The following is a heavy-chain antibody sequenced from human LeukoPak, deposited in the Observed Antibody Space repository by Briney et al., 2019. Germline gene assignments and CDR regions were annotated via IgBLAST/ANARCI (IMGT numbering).Heavy chain of an antibody. Sequence: GGSLRLSCAASGFTFSSYSMNWVRQAPGKGLEWVSSISSSSSYIYYADSVKGRFTISRDNSKNTLYLQMNSLRADDTAVYYCAKDTRSSWYCATACGRASFDIWGQGTMVTVSS. CDR3: AKDTRSSWYCATACGRASFDI. D-gene: IGHD6-13*01. J-gene: IGHJ3*02. CDR2: ISSSSSYI. CDR1: GFTFSSYS. V-gene: IGHV3-21*04.